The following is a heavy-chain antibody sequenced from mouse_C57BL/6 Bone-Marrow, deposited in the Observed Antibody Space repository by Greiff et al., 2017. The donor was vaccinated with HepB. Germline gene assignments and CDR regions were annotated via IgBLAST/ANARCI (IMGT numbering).Heavy chain of an antibody. Sequence: VQLQQPGAELVKPGASVKMSCKASGYTFTSYWITWVKQRPGQGLEWIGDIYPGSGSTTYNEKFKSKATLTVDTSSSTAYMQLSSLTSEDSAVYYCAIGPYDGYYGLYWGQGTLVTVSA. J-gene: IGHJ3*01. D-gene: IGHD2-3*01. CDR1: GYTFTSYW. V-gene: IGHV1-55*01. CDR3: AIGPYDGYYGLY. CDR2: IYPGSGST.